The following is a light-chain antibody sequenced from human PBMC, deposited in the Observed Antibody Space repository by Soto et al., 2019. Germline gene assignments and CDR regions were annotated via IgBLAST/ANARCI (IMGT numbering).Light chain of an antibody. J-gene: IGLJ3*02. V-gene: IGLV1-44*01. CDR3: ASWDVSLKAWV. CDR2: TFA. Sequence: QSVLTQPPSASGTPGQRVTISCSGSSSNIGSNAVNWYQQLPGTAPKLLIYTFAQRHSGVPDRFSGSKSGTSASLAISGLQAEDEADYYCASWDVSLKAWVFGGGTKLTVL. CDR1: SSNIGSNA.